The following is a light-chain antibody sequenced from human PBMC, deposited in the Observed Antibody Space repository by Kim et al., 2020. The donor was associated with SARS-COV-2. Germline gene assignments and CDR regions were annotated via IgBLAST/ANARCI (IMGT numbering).Light chain of an antibody. CDR2: AAS. J-gene: IGKJ2*01. V-gene: IGKV3-15*01. Sequence: SVSPGERATLSCRASQSVSSSLAWYQQKPCQPPRLLIYAASTRATGIPPGFSGSGSGTEFTLTISSLQSEDFAVYYCQQYSNWPYTFGQGTKLEI. CDR3: QQYSNWPYT. CDR1: QSVSSS.